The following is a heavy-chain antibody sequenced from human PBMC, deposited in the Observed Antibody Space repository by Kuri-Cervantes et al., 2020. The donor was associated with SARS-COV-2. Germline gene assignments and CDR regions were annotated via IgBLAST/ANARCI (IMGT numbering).Heavy chain of an antibody. V-gene: IGHV4-34*01. J-gene: IGHJ6*02. CDR2: INHSGST. Sequence: SETLSLTCAVYGGSFSGYYWSWIRQPPGKGLEWIGEINHSGSTNYNPSLKSRVTISLDTSKNQFSLKLSSVTAADTAVYYCASPNVYYYYGMDVWGQGTTVTVSS. CDR1: GGSFSGYY. CDR3: ASPNVYYYYGMDV.